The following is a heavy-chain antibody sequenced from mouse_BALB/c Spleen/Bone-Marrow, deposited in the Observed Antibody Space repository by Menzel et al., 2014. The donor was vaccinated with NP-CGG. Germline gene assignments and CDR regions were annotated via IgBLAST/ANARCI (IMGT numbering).Heavy chain of an antibody. CDR1: GFTFSSYA. D-gene: IGHD1-1*01. CDR2: ISSGGSYT. J-gene: IGHJ4*01. CDR3: ARSLYDYDAMDY. Sequence: DVKLVESGGGLVKPGGSLKLSCAASGFTFSSYAMSWVRQTPEKRLEWVATISSGGSYTYYADSGKGRLTISRDNAKNTLYLQMSSLRSEDTAMYYCARSLYDYDAMDYWGQGTSVTVSS. V-gene: IGHV5-9-1*01.